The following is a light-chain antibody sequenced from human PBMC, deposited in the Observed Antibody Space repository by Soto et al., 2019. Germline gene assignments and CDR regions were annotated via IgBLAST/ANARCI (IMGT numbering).Light chain of an antibody. Sequence: EIVLTQSPGTLSLSPGERATLSCRASQSVGSSYLAWYQQQPGQAPSVLIYGASSRATGIPDRFSGSGSGTGFPLTISRLEPDAFAVYYCKRYATSPFTFGLGTKWISN. CDR1: QSVGSSY. CDR3: KRYATSPFT. J-gene: IGKJ3*01. V-gene: IGKV3-20*01. CDR2: GAS.